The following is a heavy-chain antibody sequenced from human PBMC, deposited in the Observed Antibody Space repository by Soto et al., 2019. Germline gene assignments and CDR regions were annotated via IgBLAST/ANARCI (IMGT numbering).Heavy chain of an antibody. CDR2: IYYSGST. J-gene: IGHJ5*02. CDR1: GGFISSYY. D-gene: IGHD2-2*01. Sequence: SETLSLTCTVSGGFISSYYWSWIRQPPGKGLEWIGYIYYSGSTNYNPSLKSRVTISVDTSKNPVSLKLSSVTAADTAVYYCARGGGGGVVVPAADNWFDPWGQGTLVTVSS. V-gene: IGHV4-59*01. CDR3: ARGGGGGVVVPAADNWFDP.